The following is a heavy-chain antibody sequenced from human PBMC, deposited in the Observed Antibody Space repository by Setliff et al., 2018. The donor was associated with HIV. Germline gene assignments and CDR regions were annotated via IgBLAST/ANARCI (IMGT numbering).Heavy chain of an antibody. CDR1: GFTFTHYG. J-gene: IGHJ4*02. CDR2: IISLFGTA. CDR3: ASGSGYCKNGVCYIGVHRTPDKYYFDS. V-gene: IGHV1-69*05. Sequence: ASVKVSCKSSGFTFTHYGITWLRQAPGQGLEWMGGIISLFGTANYAQKFQGRVTMTTDELMTTAYLELSSLRSEDTAVYYCASGSGYCKNGVCYIGVHRTPDKYYFDSWGQGALVTVSS. D-gene: IGHD2-8*01.